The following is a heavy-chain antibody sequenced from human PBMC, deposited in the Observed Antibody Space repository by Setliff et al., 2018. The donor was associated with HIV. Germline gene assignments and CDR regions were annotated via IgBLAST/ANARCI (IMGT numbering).Heavy chain of an antibody. J-gene: IGHJ1*01. D-gene: IGHD1-1*01. CDR1: GGSISTYY. CDR2: ISYSGST. V-gene: IGHV4-59*01. Sequence: SETLSLTCTVSGGSISTYYWSWIRQPPGKGLEWIGYISYSGSTSYNPSLKSRVTLSVKTSKNQFSLKLNSVTAADTAVYYCARDSNAPYVQHWGQGTLVTVSS. CDR3: ARDSNAPYVQH.